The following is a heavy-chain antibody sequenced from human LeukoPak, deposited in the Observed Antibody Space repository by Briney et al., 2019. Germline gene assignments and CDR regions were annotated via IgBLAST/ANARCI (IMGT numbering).Heavy chain of an antibody. Sequence: GGSLRLSCAASGFTFSNYGMHWVRQAPGKGLEWVSVIYSGGSTYYADSVKGRFTISRDSSKNTLYLQMNSLRAEDTAVYYCARRFDSWGQGTLVTVSS. V-gene: IGHV3-66*01. J-gene: IGHJ4*02. CDR3: ARRFDS. CDR1: GFTFSNYG. CDR2: IYSGGST.